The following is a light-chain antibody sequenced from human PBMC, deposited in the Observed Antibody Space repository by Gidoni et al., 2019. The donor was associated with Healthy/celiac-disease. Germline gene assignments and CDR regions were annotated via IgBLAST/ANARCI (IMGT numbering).Light chain of an antibody. J-gene: IGLJ3*02. Sequence: QSVLTQPPSASGTPGQRVTISCSGSSSNIGSNYVYWYQQLPGTAPKLLIYSNNQRPSGVPDRFSGSKSGTSASLAISGLRSEDEADYYCAAWDDSLSGPVFGCVTKLTVL. CDR3: AAWDDSLSGPV. V-gene: IGLV1-47*02. CDR2: SNN. CDR1: SSNIGSNY.